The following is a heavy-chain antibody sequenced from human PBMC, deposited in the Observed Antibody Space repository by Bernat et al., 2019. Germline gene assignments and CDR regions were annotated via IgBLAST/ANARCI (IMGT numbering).Heavy chain of an antibody. CDR3: ARSPLVEAILAS. CDR2: INHSGST. J-gene: IGHJ4*02. Sequence: QVQLQQWGAGLLKPSETLSLTCAVYGGSFSGYYWSWIRQPPGKGLEWIGEINHSGSTNYNPSLKSRVTISVDTSKNQFSLKLSSVTVAATTVYYCARSPLVEAILASWGQGTLVTVSS. D-gene: IGHD1-26*01. V-gene: IGHV4-34*01. CDR1: GGSFSGYY.